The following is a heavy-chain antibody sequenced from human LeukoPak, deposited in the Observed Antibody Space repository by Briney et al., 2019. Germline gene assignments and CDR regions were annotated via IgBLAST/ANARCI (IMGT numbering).Heavy chain of an antibody. J-gene: IGHJ4*02. CDR1: GFTFINYA. CDR3: ARDSASYGRFDY. CDR2: ISGSGSST. D-gene: IGHD5-18*01. Sequence: PGGSLRLSCAASGFTFINYAMSWVRQAPGKGLEWVSVISGSGSSTYYADSVKGRFTISRDDSKNTVYLQMSSLRAEDTAVYFCARDSASYGRFDYWGQGTLVTVSS. V-gene: IGHV3-23*01.